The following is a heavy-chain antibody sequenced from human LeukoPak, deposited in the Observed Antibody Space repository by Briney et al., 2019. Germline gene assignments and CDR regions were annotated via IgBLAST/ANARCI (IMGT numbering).Heavy chain of an antibody. CDR2: IYNDDRT. CDR3: AKALGATNYFDY. V-gene: IGHV3-53*01. D-gene: IGHD1-26*01. CDR1: GFIVSTNY. J-gene: IGHJ4*02. Sequence: GGSLRLSCAASGFIVSTNYMGWVRQAPGKGLEWVSVIYNDDRTYFADSVKGRFIIFRDNSKNTLYLQMNSLRAEDTAVYYCAKALGATNYFDYWGQGTLVTVSS.